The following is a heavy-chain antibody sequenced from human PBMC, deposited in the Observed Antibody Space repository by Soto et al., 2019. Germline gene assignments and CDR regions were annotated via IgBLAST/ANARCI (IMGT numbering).Heavy chain of an antibody. CDR2: IWYDGRNK. CDR1: GFTFSSYG. V-gene: IGHV3-33*01. J-gene: IGHJ6*02. Sequence: QVQLVESGGGVVQPGRSLRLSCAASGFTFSSYGMHWVRQAPGKGLEWVAVIWYDGRNKYYADSVKGRFTISRDNSKNTLYLQMNSLRAEDTAVYYCARDQAQYYYDSSGYYSSDYYGMDVWGQGTTVTVSS. CDR3: ARDQAQYYYDSSGYYSSDYYGMDV. D-gene: IGHD3-22*01.